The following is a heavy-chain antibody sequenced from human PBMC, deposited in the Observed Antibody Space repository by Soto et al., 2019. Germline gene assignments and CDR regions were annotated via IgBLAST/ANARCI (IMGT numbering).Heavy chain of an antibody. V-gene: IGHV4-34*01. CDR2: INHSGST. J-gene: IGHJ5*02. D-gene: IGHD1-1*01. CDR1: GGSFSGYY. CDR3: ARIRQRQGYPSPNWFDP. Sequence: SETLSLTCAVYGGSFSGYYWSWIRQPPGKGLEWIGEINHSGSTNYNPSLKSRVTISVDTSKNRFSLKLSSVTAADTAVYYCARIRQRQGYPSPNWFDPWGQGTLVTVSS.